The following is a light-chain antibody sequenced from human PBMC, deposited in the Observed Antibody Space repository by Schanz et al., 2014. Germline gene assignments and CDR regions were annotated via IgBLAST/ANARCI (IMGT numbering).Light chain of an antibody. V-gene: IGKV3-15*01. CDR2: GAS. Sequence: EILITQSPATLSVSPGQRATLSCRASHSVTSNLAWYQQKPGQAPRLLIYGASTRATGIPARFSGSGSGTDFTLTISSLEPEDFAVYYCQQRSNWPLTFGQGTRLEIK. J-gene: IGKJ5*01. CDR1: HSVTSN. CDR3: QQRSNWPLT.